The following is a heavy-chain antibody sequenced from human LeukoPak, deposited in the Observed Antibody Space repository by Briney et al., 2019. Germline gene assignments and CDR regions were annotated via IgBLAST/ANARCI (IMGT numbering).Heavy chain of an antibody. CDR1: GFTFSSYW. Sequence: GGSLRLSCAASGFTFSSYWMSWVRQAPGKGLEWVANIKQDGSEKYYVDSVKGRFAISRDNAKNSLYLQMNSLRAEDTALYYCARQITIEAYDAFDIWGQGTMATVSS. CDR3: ARQITIEAYDAFDI. CDR2: IKQDGSEK. J-gene: IGHJ3*02. D-gene: IGHD3-10*01. V-gene: IGHV3-7*03.